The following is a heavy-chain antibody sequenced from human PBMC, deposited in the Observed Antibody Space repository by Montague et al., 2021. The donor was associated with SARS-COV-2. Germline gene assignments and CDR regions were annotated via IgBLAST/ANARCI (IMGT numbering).Heavy chain of an antibody. CDR2: ISSSSSTT. J-gene: IGHJ4*02. Sequence: SLRLSCAASGFSFSSYEMNWVRQAPGKGLEWVSYISSSSSTTYYADSVKGRFTISRDNAKNSLYLQMNSLRAEDTAVYYCARVFGKVGAMDRNDYWGQGTLVTVSS. D-gene: IGHD1-26*01. CDR3: ARVFGKVGAMDRNDY. V-gene: IGHV3-48*03. CDR1: GFSFSSYE.